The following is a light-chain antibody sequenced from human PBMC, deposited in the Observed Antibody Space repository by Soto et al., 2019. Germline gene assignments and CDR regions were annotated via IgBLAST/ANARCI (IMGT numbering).Light chain of an antibody. J-gene: IGKJ1*01. CDR2: GAS. Sequence: EIVLTQSPGTLSLSPGERATLSCRASQSVTSGSLAWYQQKPGQAPRLLIYGASSRATGIPDRFRGSGSGTDFTLTISRLEPEDFAMYYCQQYHSSPRTFGQGTKVDIK. CDR3: QQYHSSPRT. CDR1: QSVTSGS. V-gene: IGKV3-20*01.